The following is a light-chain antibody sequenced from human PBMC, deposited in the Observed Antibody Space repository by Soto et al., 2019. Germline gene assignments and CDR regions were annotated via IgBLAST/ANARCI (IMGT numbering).Light chain of an antibody. CDR1: SSDVGGYNY. J-gene: IGLJ2*01. V-gene: IGLV2-14*01. CDR2: EVS. CDR3: SSYTSISTFDLV. Sequence: SVLRQPCSGSGSPAESITTSCTETSSDVGGYNYVSWYQQQPGKAPKLMIYEVSNRPSGVSNRFSGSKSGNTASLTISGLQAEDEADYYFSSYTSISTFDLVFGGGIQLTVL.